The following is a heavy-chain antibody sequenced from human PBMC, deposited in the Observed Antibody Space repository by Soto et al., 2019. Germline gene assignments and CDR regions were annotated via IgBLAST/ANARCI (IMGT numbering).Heavy chain of an antibody. CDR1: GSSVTDYS. CDR3: ARVFYTDSGGYPRPIFDS. CDR2: IYTSGST. V-gene: IGHV4-4*07. J-gene: IGHJ4*02. Sequence: QVQLQGSGPGLVRPSGTLSLTCSVSGSSVTDYSWTWIRQPAGRGLAWIGLIYTSGSTTYNPSLESRVTMSLDTSKTQFSLRLTSVAAAETAVYYCARVFYTDSGGYPRPIFDSWSQGTLVTVSS. D-gene: IGHD3-22*01.